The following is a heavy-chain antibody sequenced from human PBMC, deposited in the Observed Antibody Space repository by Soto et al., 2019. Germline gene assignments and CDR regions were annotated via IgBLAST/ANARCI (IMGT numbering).Heavy chain of an antibody. D-gene: IGHD5-12*01. CDR3: ARIDRDDRGAYGFIDSDY. CDR1: GFSLSDARVG. V-gene: IGHV2-26*01. CDR2: IFSNDGK. J-gene: IGHJ4*02. Sequence: QVTLKESGPVLVKPTETLTLTCTVSGFSLSDARVGVNWIRQPPGKALEWLAHIFSNDGKSFSTSLKSRLTVSKDTSKTHVVLTMTNMDPVDTATDNCARIDRDDRGAYGFIDSDYGGQGPLVTVSS.